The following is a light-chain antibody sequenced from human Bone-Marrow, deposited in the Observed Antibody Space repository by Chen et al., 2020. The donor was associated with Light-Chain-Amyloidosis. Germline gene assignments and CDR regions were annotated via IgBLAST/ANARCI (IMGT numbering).Light chain of an antibody. CDR2: DDR. Sequence: SYVLTQPSSVSGAPGQTATIACGGNNIGSTSVPWYQQTPGQAPLLVVYDDRDQPSGIPERLSGSNSGNTATLTISRVEAGDEADYYCQVWDRSSDRPVFGGGTKLTVL. V-gene: IGLV3-21*02. CDR3: QVWDRSSDRPV. J-gene: IGLJ3*02. CDR1: NIGSTS.